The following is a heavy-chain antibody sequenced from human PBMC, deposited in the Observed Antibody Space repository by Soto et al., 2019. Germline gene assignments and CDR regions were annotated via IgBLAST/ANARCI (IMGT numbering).Heavy chain of an antibody. CDR1: GFTFSSYA. V-gene: IGHV3-23*01. D-gene: IGHD3-3*01. CDR3: AKDRELSYYDFWSGYSNWFDP. CDR2: ISGSGGST. Sequence: GGSLRLSCAASGFTFSSYAMSWVRQAPGKGLEWVSAISGSGGSTYYADSVKGLFTISRNNSKNTLDLQLNSLRAEDTAVYYCAKDRELSYYDFWSGYSNWFDPWGQGTLVTVSS. J-gene: IGHJ5*02.